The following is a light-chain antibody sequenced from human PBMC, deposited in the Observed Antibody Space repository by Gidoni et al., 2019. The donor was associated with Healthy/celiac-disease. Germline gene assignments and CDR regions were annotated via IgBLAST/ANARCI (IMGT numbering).Light chain of an antibody. Sequence: IQITHSPSSLSASVGDRVTITCQASQDISNYLNWYQQKPGKAPKLLIYDASNLETGVPSRFSGSGSGTDFTFTISSLQPEDIATYYCQQYDNLPRTFGPGTKVDIK. V-gene: IGKV1-33*01. CDR3: QQYDNLPRT. J-gene: IGKJ3*01. CDR2: DAS. CDR1: QDISNY.